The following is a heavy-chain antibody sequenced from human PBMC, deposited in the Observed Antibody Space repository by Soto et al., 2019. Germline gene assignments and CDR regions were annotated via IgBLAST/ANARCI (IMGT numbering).Heavy chain of an antibody. V-gene: IGHV3-30*03. CDR2: ISYDGSNK. CDR3: VRGSGRYYYGMDV. CDR1: GFTFSSYG. Sequence: GGSLRLSCAASGFTFSSYGMHWVRQAPGKGLEWVAVISYDGSNKYYADSVKGRFTISRDNSKNTLYLQMNSLRAEDTAVYYCVRGSGRYYYGMDVWGQGTTVTAP. J-gene: IGHJ6*02. D-gene: IGHD6-19*01.